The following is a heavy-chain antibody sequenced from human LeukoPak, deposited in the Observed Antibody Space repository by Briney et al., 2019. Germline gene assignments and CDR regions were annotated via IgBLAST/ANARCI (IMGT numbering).Heavy chain of an antibody. V-gene: IGHV4-34*01. D-gene: IGHD6-19*01. Sequence: SETLSLTCAVYGWSFSGYYWSWIRQPPGKGLEWIGEINHSGSTNYNPSLKSRVTISVDTSKNQFSLKLSSVTAADTAVYYCARHPRGGSSGWFDYWGQGTLVTVSS. CDR2: INHSGST. J-gene: IGHJ4*02. CDR3: ARHPRGGSSGWFDY. CDR1: GWSFSGYY.